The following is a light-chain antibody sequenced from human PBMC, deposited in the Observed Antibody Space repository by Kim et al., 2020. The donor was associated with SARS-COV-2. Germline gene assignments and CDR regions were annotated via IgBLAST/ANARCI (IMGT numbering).Light chain of an antibody. Sequence: DIQMTQSPSSVPASVGDRVTITCRASQDVGTSLAWYQQKPGKAPELLICDSSTLQSGVPSRFSGSGSGTDFTLTISCLQPEDFATYFCQQTNSLPRTFGPGTKVDIK. CDR3: QQTNSLPRT. V-gene: IGKV1-12*01. CDR1: QDVGTS. CDR2: DSS. J-gene: IGKJ3*01.